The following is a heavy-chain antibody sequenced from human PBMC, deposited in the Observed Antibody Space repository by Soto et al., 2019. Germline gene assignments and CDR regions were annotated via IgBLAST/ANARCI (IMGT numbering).Heavy chain of an antibody. CDR2: IIPIFGTA. Sequence: SVKVSCKASGGTFSSYAISWVRQAPGQGLEWMGGIIPIFGTANYAQKFQGRVTITADKSTSTAYMELSSLRSEDAAVYYCARALGVTIFGVASYGIDVWGQGTTVTV. V-gene: IGHV1-69*06. CDR3: ARALGVTIFGVASYGIDV. J-gene: IGHJ6*02. D-gene: IGHD3-3*01. CDR1: GGTFSSYA.